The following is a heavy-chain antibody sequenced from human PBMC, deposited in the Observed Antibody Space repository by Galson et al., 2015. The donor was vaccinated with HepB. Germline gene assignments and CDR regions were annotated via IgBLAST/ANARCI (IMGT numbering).Heavy chain of an antibody. CDR3: ARDSSGDYDILTGYYHGMDV. J-gene: IGHJ6*02. CDR2: IIPILGIA. D-gene: IGHD3-9*01. Sequence: SVKVSCKASGGTFSSYAISWVRQAPGQGLEWMGRIIPILGIANYAQKFQGRVTITADKSTSTAYMELSSLRSEDTAVYYCARDSSGDYDILTGYYHGMDVWGQGTTVTVSS. CDR1: GGTFSSYA. V-gene: IGHV1-69*04.